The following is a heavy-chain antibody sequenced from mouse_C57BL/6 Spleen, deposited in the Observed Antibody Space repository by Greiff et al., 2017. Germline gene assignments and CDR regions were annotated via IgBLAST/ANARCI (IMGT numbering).Heavy chain of an antibody. D-gene: IGHD4-1*01. J-gene: IGHJ2*01. Sequence: QVHVKQSGAELAKPGASVKLSCKASGYTFTSYWMHWVKQRPGQGLEWIGYINPSSGYTTYNQKFKDKATLTADKSSSTAYMQLSSLTYEDSAVYYCARTWDDFAYGGQGTTLTVSS. CDR1: GYTFTSYW. V-gene: IGHV1-7*01. CDR2: INPSSGYT. CDR3: ARTWDDFAY.